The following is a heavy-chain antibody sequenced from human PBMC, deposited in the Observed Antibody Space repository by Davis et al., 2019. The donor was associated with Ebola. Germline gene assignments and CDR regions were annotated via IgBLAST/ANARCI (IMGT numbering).Heavy chain of an antibody. D-gene: IGHD4-11*01. J-gene: IGHJ6*02. CDR2: ISYDGSNK. CDR1: GFTFSSYG. CDR3: AKDTSSHLTTVTIYGMDV. Sequence: GESLKISCAASGFTFSSYGMHWVRQAPGKGLEWVAVISYDGSNKYYADSVKGRFTISRDNSKNTLYLQMNSLRAEDTAVYYCAKDTSSHLTTVTIYGMDVWGQGTTVTVSS. V-gene: IGHV3-30*18.